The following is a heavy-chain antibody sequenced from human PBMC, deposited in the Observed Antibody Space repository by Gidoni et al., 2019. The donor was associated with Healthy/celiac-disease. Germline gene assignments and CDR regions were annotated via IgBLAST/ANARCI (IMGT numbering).Heavy chain of an antibody. Sequence: QVTLKESGPVLVTPTETLTLTCTVSGFSLSNARMGVSWIRQPPGKALEWLAHIFSNDEKSYSTSLKSRLTISKDTSKSQVVLTMTNMDPVDTATYYCAREQGGGAVDYWGQGTLVTVSS. CDR1: GFSLSNARMG. CDR3: AREQGGGAVDY. J-gene: IGHJ4*02. V-gene: IGHV2-26*01. D-gene: IGHD3-16*01. CDR2: IFSNDEK.